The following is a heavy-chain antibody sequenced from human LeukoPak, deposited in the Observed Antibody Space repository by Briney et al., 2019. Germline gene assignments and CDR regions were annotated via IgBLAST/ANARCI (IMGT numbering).Heavy chain of an antibody. D-gene: IGHD1-1*01. Sequence: GGSLRLSCASSGFTVSTNCMTWVRQAPGKGLEWVSTIYSGGTTYYADSVKGRFTISRDNAKNSLYLQMNSLRAEDTAVYYCARDPRYSWAQNYYYYYGMDVWGQGTTVTVSS. J-gene: IGHJ6*02. CDR2: IYSGGTT. V-gene: IGHV3-53*01. CDR1: GFTVSTNC. CDR3: ARDPRYSWAQNYYYYYGMDV.